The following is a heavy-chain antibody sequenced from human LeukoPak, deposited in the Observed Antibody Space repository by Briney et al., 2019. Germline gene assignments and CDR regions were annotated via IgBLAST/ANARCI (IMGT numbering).Heavy chain of an antibody. V-gene: IGHV3-33*01. CDR3: ARDRGSYRNFDCFDP. CDR2: IWYDGGNK. D-gene: IGHD1-26*01. CDR1: GFTFSSYG. J-gene: IGHJ5*02. Sequence: GGSLRLSCAASGFTFSSYGMHWVRQAPGKGLEWVAVIWYDGGNKYYADSVKGRFTISRDNSKNTLDLQMNSLRAEDTAVYYCARDRGSYRNFDCFDPWGQGTLVTVSS.